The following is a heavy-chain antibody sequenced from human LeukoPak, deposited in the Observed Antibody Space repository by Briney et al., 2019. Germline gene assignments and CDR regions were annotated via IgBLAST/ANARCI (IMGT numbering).Heavy chain of an antibody. J-gene: IGHJ4*02. CDR3: ARRGRYCSSTGCYEELIDY. CDR1: GGSISSYY. Sequence: SETLSLTCTVSGGSISSYYWSWIRQPPGKGLEWIGYIYYSGSTNYNPSLKSRVTISVDTSKNQFSLKLSSVTAADTAVYYCARRGRYCSSTGCYEELIDYWGQGTLVTVSS. V-gene: IGHV4-59*08. D-gene: IGHD2-2*01. CDR2: IYYSGST.